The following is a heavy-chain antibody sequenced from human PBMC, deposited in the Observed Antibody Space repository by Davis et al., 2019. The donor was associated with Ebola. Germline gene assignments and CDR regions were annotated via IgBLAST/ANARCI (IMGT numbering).Heavy chain of an antibody. CDR3: ARGNIGIAAAGGTYYYYYYGMDV. D-gene: IGHD6-13*01. Sequence: GESLKISCAASGFTFSSYSMNWVRQAPGKGLEWVSYISSSSSTIYYADSVKGRFTISRDNAKNSLYLQMNSLRDEDTAVYYCARGNIGIAAAGGTYYYYYYGMDVWGKGTTVTVSS. CDR2: ISSSSSTI. CDR1: GFTFSSYS. V-gene: IGHV3-48*02. J-gene: IGHJ6*04.